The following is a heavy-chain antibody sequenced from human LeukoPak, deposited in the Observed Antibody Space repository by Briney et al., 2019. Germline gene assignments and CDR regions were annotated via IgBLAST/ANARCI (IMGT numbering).Heavy chain of an antibody. CDR2: IWSDGSYK. J-gene: IGHJ4*02. Sequence: PGGSLRLSCAASGFTSRTHGMHWVRRAPGKGLEWVAVIWSDGSYKYYADSVKGRFTISRDFSKNTLYLQMNSLRAEDTAVYYCAREYINYVQDYWGQGTLVTVSS. CDR1: GFTSRTHG. CDR3: AREYINYVQDY. D-gene: IGHD4-11*01. V-gene: IGHV3-33*01.